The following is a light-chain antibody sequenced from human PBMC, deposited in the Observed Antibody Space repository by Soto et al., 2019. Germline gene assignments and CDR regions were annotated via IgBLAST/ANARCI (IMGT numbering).Light chain of an antibody. V-gene: IGKV1-39*01. J-gene: IGKJ5*01. CDR3: QQSHSTPIT. Sequence: DIQMTQSPSSLSASVGDRVTITCRASQNISSYLNWYHQKPGEVPKLLIYGASTLQSGVPSGFSGSGSGTDFTLTISSLQPEDFATYYCQQSHSTPITVGQGTRLEIK. CDR2: GAS. CDR1: QNISSY.